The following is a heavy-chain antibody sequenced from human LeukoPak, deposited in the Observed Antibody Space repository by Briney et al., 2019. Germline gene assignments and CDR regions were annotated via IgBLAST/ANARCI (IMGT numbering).Heavy chain of an antibody. V-gene: IGHV4-30-4*07. CDR1: GGSISSGGYS. Sequence: PSETLSLTCAVSGGSISSGGYSWNWIRQPPGKGLEWIGYIYYTGSTYYNPSLKSLVTISVDTSKNQFSLKLSSVTAADTAVYYCARVPITMVRGQYYFDYWGQGTLVTVSS. D-gene: IGHD3-10*01. CDR2: IYYTGST. CDR3: ARVPITMVRGQYYFDY. J-gene: IGHJ4*02.